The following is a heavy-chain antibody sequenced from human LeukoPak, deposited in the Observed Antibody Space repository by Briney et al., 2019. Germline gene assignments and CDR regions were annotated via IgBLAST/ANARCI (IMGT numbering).Heavy chain of an antibody. Sequence: PGGSLRLSCAASGFTFSSYSMNWVRQAPGKGLEWVSSISSSSSYIYYADSVKGRFTISRDNAKNSLYLQMNSLRAEDTAVYYCARDPPLAENWFDPWGQGTLVTVSS. CDR1: GFTFSSYS. CDR2: ISSSSSYI. J-gene: IGHJ5*02. D-gene: IGHD6-13*01. V-gene: IGHV3-21*01. CDR3: ARDPPLAENWFDP.